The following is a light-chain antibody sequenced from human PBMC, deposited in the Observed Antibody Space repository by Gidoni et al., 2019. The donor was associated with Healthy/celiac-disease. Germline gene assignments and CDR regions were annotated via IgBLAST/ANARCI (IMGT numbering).Light chain of an antibody. J-gene: IGLJ2*01. V-gene: IGLV3-1*01. CDR1: KLGDKY. CDR2: QDS. CDR3: QVWDSSTAV. Sequence: SYELTQPPSVSVSPGQTASITCSGDKLGDKYACWYQQKPGQSPVLVIYQDSKRPSGIPERFSGSNSGNTATLTISGTQAMDEADYYCQVWDSSTAVFGGGTKLTAL.